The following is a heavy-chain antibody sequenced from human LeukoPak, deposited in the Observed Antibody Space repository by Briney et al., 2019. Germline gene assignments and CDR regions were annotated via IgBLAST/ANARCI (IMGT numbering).Heavy chain of an antibody. D-gene: IGHD6-19*01. CDR1: GFTFSSYA. V-gene: IGHV3-23*01. Sequence: GGSLRLSCAASGFTFSSYAMSWVRQAPGKGLEWVSAISGSGGSTYYADSVKGRFTISRDNSKSTLYLQMNSLRAEDTAVYYCAKGIYSSGWSYFDYWGHGTLVTVSS. CDR2: ISGSGGST. CDR3: AKGIYSSGWSYFDY. J-gene: IGHJ4*01.